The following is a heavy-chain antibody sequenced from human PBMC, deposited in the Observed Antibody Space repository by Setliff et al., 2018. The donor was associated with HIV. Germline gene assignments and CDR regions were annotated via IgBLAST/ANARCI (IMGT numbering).Heavy chain of an antibody. CDR2: LEQDGTEK. CDR1: GFTFSRYW. CDR3: ARGWWHYYYDY. V-gene: IGHV3-7*01. J-gene: IGHJ4*02. D-gene: IGHD2-15*01. Sequence: GGSLRLSCAASGFTFSRYWMSWVRQAPGKGLEWVANLEQDGTEKYSVVSVKGRFTISRDNANNSLYLQMNSLRAEDTAVYYCARGWWHYYYDYWGQGTLVTVSS.